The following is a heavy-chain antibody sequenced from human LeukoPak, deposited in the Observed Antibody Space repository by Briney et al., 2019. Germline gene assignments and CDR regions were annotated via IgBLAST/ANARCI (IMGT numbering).Heavy chain of an antibody. CDR1: GYTLTGYY. J-gene: IGHJ5*02. CDR2: INPNSGGT. V-gene: IGHV1-2*02. CDR3: ARARGEGDWFDP. D-gene: IGHD3-16*01. Sequence: ASAKVSCKASGYTLTGYYMRWVRQAPGQGLEWMGWINPNSGGTNYAQKFQGRVTMTRDTSISTAYMELSRLRSDDTAVYYCARARGEGDWFDPWGQGTLVTVSS.